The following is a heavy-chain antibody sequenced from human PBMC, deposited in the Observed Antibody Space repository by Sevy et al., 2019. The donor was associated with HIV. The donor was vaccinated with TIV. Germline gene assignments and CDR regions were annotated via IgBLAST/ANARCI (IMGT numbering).Heavy chain of an antibody. V-gene: IGHV3-23*01. CDR1: GFTFPTYA. CDR2: ISGSGGTT. D-gene: IGHD3-22*01. CDR3: AKEGLITRNRWRIDS. J-gene: IGHJ4*02. Sequence: GVSLRLSCAASGFTFPTYAMSWVRQAPGKGLEWVSTISGSGGTTHYADSVKGRFTVYRDNFKITLFLQMNSLRAEDTAVYYCAKEGLITRNRWRIDSWGQGTLVTVSS.